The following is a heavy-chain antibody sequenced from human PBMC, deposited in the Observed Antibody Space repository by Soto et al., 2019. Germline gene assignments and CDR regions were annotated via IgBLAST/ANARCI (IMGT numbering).Heavy chain of an antibody. CDR3: ARTNYYFWSGSSWFDP. Sequence: SETLSLTCTVSGASISSYYWTWIRQPPGKGLEWIGYIYYGGSTRFNPSLKSRVSISVDTSKNQFSLRLSSVTAADTAVYYCARTNYYFWSGSSWFDPWGQGTLVTVSS. CDR2: IYYGGST. CDR1: GASISSYY. V-gene: IGHV4-59*01. D-gene: IGHD3-3*01. J-gene: IGHJ5*02.